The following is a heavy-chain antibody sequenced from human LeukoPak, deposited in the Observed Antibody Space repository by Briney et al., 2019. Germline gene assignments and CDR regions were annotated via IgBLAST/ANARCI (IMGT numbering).Heavy chain of an antibody. V-gene: IGHV1-8*01. J-gene: IGHJ4*02. CDR2: MNPNSGNT. CDR1: GYTFTSYD. CDR3: ARAPRNWGFDY. D-gene: IGHD7-27*01. Sequence: ASVKVSCKASGYTFTSYDFNWVRQATGQGPEWMGWMNPNSGNTGYAQKFQGRVTMTRDTSISTAYMELSSLRSEDTAMYYCARAPRNWGFDYWGQGTLVTVSS.